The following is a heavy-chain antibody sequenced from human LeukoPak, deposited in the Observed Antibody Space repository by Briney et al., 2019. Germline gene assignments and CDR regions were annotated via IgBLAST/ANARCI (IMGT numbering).Heavy chain of an antibody. J-gene: IGHJ6*03. CDR3: ARGADIVVGGYYYYYMDV. CDR1: GYTFTSYD. D-gene: IGHD2-15*01. Sequence: ASVKVSCKASGYTFTSYDINWVRQATGQGLEWMGWMNPNSGNTGYAQKFQGRVTMTRNTSISTAYMELSSLRSEDTAVYYCARGADIVVGGYYYYYMDVWGKGTTVTISS. V-gene: IGHV1-8*01. CDR2: MNPNSGNT.